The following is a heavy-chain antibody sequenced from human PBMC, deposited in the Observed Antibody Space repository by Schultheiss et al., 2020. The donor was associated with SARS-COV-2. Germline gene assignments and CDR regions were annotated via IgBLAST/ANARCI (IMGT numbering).Heavy chain of an antibody. D-gene: IGHD6-6*01. V-gene: IGHV3-74*01. CDR3: ARVDRSSGGYYYGMDV. CDR1: GFTFSSYA. J-gene: IGHJ6*02. CDR2: INSDGSST. Sequence: GGSLRLSCAASGFTFSSYAMHWVRQAPGKGLEWVSRINSDGSSTSYADSVKGRFTISRDNAKNTLYLQMNSLRAEDTAVYYCARVDRSSGGYYYGMDVWGQGATVTVSS.